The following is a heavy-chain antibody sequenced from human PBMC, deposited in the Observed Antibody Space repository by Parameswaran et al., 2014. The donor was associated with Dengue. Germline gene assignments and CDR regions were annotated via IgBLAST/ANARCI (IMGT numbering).Heavy chain of an antibody. J-gene: IGHJ6*02. CDR2: ISSSSSTI. V-gene: IGHV3-48*02. Sequence: WIRQPPGKGLEWVSYISSSSSTIYYADSVKGRFTISRDNAKNSLYLQMNSLRDEDTAVYYCARTSLRFLEWLLFRGCMDVWGQGTTVTVSS. CDR3: ARTSLRFLEWLLFRGCMDV. D-gene: IGHD3-3*01.